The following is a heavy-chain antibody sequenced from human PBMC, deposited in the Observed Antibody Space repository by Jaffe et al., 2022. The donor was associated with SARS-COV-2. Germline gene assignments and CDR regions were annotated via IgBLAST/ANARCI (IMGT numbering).Heavy chain of an antibody. CDR3: ARDLSELYRFANLASHPMDV. CDR2: INAGSGDT. Sequence: QVHLVQSGAEVKKPGASVKVSCKASGYTFSRYAIHWVRQAPGQRPEWVGWINAGSGDTKYSDNFQGRVTITSDTSATTAYMEVTSLTSEDTAVYYCARDLSELYRFANLASHPMDVWGQGTTVTVSS. CDR1: GYTFSRYA. D-gene: IGHD3-10*01. V-gene: IGHV1-3*01. J-gene: IGHJ6*02.